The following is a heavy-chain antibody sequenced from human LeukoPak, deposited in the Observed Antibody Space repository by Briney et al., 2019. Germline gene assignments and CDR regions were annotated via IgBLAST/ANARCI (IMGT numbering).Heavy chain of an antibody. CDR2: IYSGGST. CDR3: AKCIVGARKAFDAFDI. J-gene: IGHJ3*02. CDR1: GFTVSSNY. D-gene: IGHD1-26*01. Sequence: GGSLRLSCAASGFTVSSNYMSWVRQAPGKGLEWVSVIYSGGSTYYADSVKGRYTISRDNSKNTLYLQMNSLRAEDTAVYYCAKCIVGARKAFDAFDIWGQGTMVTVSS. V-gene: IGHV3-53*01.